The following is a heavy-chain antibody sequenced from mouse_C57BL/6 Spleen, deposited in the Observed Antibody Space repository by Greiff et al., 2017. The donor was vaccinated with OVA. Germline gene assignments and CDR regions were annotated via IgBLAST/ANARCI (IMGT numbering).Heavy chain of an antibody. D-gene: IGHD2-5*01. J-gene: IGHJ4*01. Sequence: QVHVKQPGAELVKPGASVKLSCKASGYTFTSYWMHWVKQRPGRGLEWIGRIDPNSGGTKYNEKFKSKATLTVDQPSSTAYMQLSSLTSEDSAVYYCARLNSNYRGGSMDYWGQGTSVTVSS. CDR2: IDPNSGGT. V-gene: IGHV1-72*01. CDR1: GYTFTSYW. CDR3: ARLNSNYRGGSMDY.